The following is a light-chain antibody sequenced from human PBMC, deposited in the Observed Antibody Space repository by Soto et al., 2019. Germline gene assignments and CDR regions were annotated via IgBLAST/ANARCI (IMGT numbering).Light chain of an antibody. CDR2: DVS. CDR1: SSDIGGYNS. Sequence: QSALTQPAFVSGSPGQSITISCTGTSSDIGGYNSVSWYQQHPGKAPKVMIYDVSKRPSGVPDRFSGSKSGNTASLTVSALQAEDEADYYCSSYTDRNNLVFGTGTKVTVL. J-gene: IGLJ1*01. V-gene: IGLV2-8*01. CDR3: SSYTDRNNLV.